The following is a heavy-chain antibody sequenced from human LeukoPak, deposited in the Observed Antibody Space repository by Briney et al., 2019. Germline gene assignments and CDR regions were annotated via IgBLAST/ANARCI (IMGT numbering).Heavy chain of an antibody. CDR2: TSSSSSTI. D-gene: IGHD5-18*01. CDR3: ARAGRGYSYGFFDY. Sequence: GGSLRLSCAASGFTFSSYSMNWVRQAPGKGLEWVSYTSSSSSTIYYADSVKGRFTISRDNAKNSLYLQMNSLRAEDTAVYYCARAGRGYSYGFFDYWGQGTLVTVSS. V-gene: IGHV3-48*04. CDR1: GFTFSSYS. J-gene: IGHJ4*02.